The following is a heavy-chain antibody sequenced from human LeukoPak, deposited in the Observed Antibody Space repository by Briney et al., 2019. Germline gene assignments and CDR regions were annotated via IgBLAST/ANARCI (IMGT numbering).Heavy chain of an antibody. Sequence: GGSLRLSCAASGFTFSSYAMHWVRQAPGKGLEWVAVISYDGSNKYYADSVKGRFTISRDNSKNTLYLQMNSLRAEDTAVYYCARDPYDILTGYLDYWGQGTLVTVSS. CDR2: ISYDGSNK. V-gene: IGHV3-30-3*01. J-gene: IGHJ4*02. CDR3: ARDPYDILTGYLDY. D-gene: IGHD3-9*01. CDR1: GFTFSSYA.